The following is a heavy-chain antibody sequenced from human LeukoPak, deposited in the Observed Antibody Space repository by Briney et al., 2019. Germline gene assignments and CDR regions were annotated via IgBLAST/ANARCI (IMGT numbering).Heavy chain of an antibody. Sequence: ASVKLSCKPSGITFTNYYVHWVRQAPGQGLEWIGVISPSGGSTNSAQRFQGRVTMTRDMSTSTVYMDLTSLRFEDTAVYHCIRSKRVGHFDFWGQGTLVTVSS. CDR3: IRSKRVGHFDF. V-gene: IGHV1-46*01. CDR2: ISPSGGST. D-gene: IGHD1-26*01. CDR1: GITFTNYY. J-gene: IGHJ4*02.